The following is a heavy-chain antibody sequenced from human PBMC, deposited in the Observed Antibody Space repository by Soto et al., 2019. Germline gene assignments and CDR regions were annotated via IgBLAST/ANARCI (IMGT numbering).Heavy chain of an antibody. CDR2: LDPEDGET. CDR1: GYTLTELS. D-gene: IGHD3-22*01. CDR3: VCHYYDSSGYYSGYYFDY. Sequence: ASVKVSCKVSGYTLTELSMHWVRQAPGKGLEWMGGLDPEDGETIYAQKFQGRVTMTEDTSTDTAYMELSSLRSEDTAVYYCVCHYYDSSGYYSGYYFDYWGQGTLVTVSS. J-gene: IGHJ4*02. V-gene: IGHV1-24*01.